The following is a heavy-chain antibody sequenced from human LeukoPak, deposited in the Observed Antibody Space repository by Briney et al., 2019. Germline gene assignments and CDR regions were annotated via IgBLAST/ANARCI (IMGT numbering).Heavy chain of an antibody. CDR2: ISAYNGNT. J-gene: IGHJ6*03. V-gene: IGHV1-18*01. D-gene: IGHD3-16*02. Sequence: GASVKVSCKASGYTFTSYGISWVRQAPGQGLEWMGWISAYNGNTNYAQKLQGRVTMTTDTSTSTAYMELRSLRSDDTAVYYCASTSAPRYGYYYYYMDVWGKGTTVTVSS. CDR1: GYTFTSYG. CDR3: ASTSAPRYGYYYYYMDV.